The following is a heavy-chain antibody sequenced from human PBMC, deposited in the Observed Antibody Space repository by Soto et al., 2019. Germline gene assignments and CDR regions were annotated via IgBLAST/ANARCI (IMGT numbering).Heavy chain of an antibody. CDR3: TRAYGAETSGF. Sequence: ASVKVSCKASGYTFNNYDIHWVRQAPGHGLEWMGWMNPNSGNTGYAQNFRGRVTMTQNTAIGTAYMELSSLRSDDTATYYCTRAYGAETSGFWGQGTRVTVSS. J-gene: IGHJ4*02. CDR1: GYTFNNYD. CDR2: MNPNSGNT. D-gene: IGHD3-10*01. V-gene: IGHV1-8*02.